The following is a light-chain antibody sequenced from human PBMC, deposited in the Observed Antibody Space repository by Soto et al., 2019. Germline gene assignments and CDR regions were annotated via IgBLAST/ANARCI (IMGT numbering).Light chain of an antibody. V-gene: IGLV2-8*01. CDR1: SSDVGGYNY. Sequence: QPVLTQPPSASGSPGQSVTISCTGTSSDVGGYNYVSWYQQHPGKAPKLMIYEVSKRPSGVPDRSSGSKSGNTASLTVSGLQAEDEADYYCSSYAGSNNFVFGTGTKLTVL. CDR3: SSYAGSNNFV. J-gene: IGLJ1*01. CDR2: EVS.